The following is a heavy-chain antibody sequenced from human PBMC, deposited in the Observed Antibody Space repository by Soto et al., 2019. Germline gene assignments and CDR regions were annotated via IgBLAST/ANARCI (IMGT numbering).Heavy chain of an antibody. Sequence: SGGSLRLSCAASGFTFSSYAMHWVRQAPGKGLEYVSAISSNGGSTYYANSVKGRFTISRDNSKNTLYLQMGSLRAEDMAVYYCARAQFVDIVATENWFDPWGQGTLVTVSS. J-gene: IGHJ5*02. CDR2: ISSNGGST. V-gene: IGHV3-64*01. CDR3: ARAQFVDIVATENWFDP. CDR1: GFTFSSYA. D-gene: IGHD5-12*01.